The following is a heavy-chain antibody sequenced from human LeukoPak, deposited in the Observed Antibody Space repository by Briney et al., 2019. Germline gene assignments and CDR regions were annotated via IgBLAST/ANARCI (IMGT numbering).Heavy chain of an antibody. CDR3: ARDVDDFWSGRFRAFDI. V-gene: IGHV4-59*01. CDR1: GGSISSYY. J-gene: IGHJ3*02. Sequence: SETLSLTCTVSGGSISSYYWSWIRQPPGKGLEWIGYIYYSGSTNYNPSPKSRVTISVDTSKNQFSLKLSSVTAADTAVYYCARDVDDFWSGRFRAFDIWGQGTMVTVSS. CDR2: IYYSGST. D-gene: IGHD3-3*01.